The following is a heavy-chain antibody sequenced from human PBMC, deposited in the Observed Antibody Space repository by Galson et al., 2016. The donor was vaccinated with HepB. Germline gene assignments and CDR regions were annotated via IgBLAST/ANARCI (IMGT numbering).Heavy chain of an antibody. D-gene: IGHD3-16*01. CDR3: ARGGEGHDFIDY. CDR2: INPSSGSA. V-gene: IGHV1-46*01. CDR1: GYTFTSYY. J-gene: IGHJ4*02. Sequence: SVKVSCKASGYTFTSYYMHWVRQAPGQGLDWTGMINPSSGSANYAQKFQGRVTVTRDTSTSTVYMELSRQRSEDTAVYYCARGGEGHDFIDYWGQGTLVTVSS.